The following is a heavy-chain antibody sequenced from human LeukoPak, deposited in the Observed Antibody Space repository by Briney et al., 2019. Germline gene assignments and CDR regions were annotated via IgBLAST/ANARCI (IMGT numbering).Heavy chain of an antibody. Sequence: PGGSLRLSCAASGFTVSSNYMSWVRQAPGKGLEWVSVIYSGGSTYYADSVKGRFTISRDNSKNTLYLQMNSLRAEDTAVYYCARELVRSYFDYWGQGTLVTVSS. CDR3: ARELVRSYFDY. CDR2: IYSGGST. V-gene: IGHV3-66*01. J-gene: IGHJ4*02. D-gene: IGHD3-10*01. CDR1: GFTVSSNY.